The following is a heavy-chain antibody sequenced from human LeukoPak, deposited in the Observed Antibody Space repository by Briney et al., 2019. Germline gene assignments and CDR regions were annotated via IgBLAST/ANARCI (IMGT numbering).Heavy chain of an antibody. Sequence: GASVKVSCKTSGYTFTSYGISWVRQAPGQGLEWMGWISAYNGNTNYAQKLQGRVTMTTDTSTSTDYMELRSQRSDDKAVYYCARVSFSGSGSYSYYYCKYVWGKGTTVTISS. CDR3: ARVSFSGSGSYSYYYCKYV. J-gene: IGHJ6*03. CDR1: GYTFTSYG. V-gene: IGHV1-18*01. D-gene: IGHD3-10*01. CDR2: ISAYNGNT.